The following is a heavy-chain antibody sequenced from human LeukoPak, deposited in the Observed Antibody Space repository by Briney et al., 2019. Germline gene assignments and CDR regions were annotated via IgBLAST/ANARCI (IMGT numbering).Heavy chain of an antibody. CDR1: GGSFSGYY. CDR3: ARVPVGP. J-gene: IGHJ4*02. Sequence: SETLSLTCAVYGGSFSGYYWSWIRQPPGKGLEWIGYIFSSGSTNYNPSLKSRVTISVDTSKNQFSLNLSSVTAADTAVYYCARVPVGPWGQGTLVTVSS. D-gene: IGHD1-26*01. CDR2: IFSSGST. V-gene: IGHV4-59*01.